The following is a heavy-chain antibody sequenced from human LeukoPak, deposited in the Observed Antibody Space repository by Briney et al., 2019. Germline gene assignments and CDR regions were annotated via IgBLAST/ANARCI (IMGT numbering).Heavy chain of an antibody. CDR2: INPSGGST. J-gene: IGHJ6*03. Sequence: ASVKVSCKASGYTFTSYYMHWVRQAPGQGLEWMGIINPSGGSTSYAQKFQGRVTITADESTSTAYMELSSLRSEDTAVYYCARVELGRPYYMDVWGKGTTVTVSS. CDR3: ARVELGRPYYMDV. V-gene: IGHV1-46*01. CDR1: GYTFTSYY. D-gene: IGHD7-27*01.